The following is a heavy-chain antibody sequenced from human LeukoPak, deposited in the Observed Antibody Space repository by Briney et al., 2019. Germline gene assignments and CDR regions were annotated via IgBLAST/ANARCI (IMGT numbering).Heavy chain of an antibody. Sequence: PGGSLRLSCAASGFTFSSSAMSWVRQAPGKGLEWVSAISNNGGYTYYADSVQSRFTISRDNSKSTLCLQMNSLRAEDTAVYYCAKQLGYCSDGSCYFPYWGQGTLVTVS. V-gene: IGHV3-23*01. CDR2: ISNNGGYT. CDR3: AKQLGYCSDGSCYFPY. J-gene: IGHJ4*02. CDR1: GFTFSSSA. D-gene: IGHD2-15*01.